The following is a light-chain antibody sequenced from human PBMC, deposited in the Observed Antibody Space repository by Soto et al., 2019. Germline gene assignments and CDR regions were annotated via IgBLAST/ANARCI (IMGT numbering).Light chain of an antibody. Sequence: QSALTQPASVSGSPGQSIAISCTGTSSDVGGYNYVSWYQQYPGKAPKLMIYDVSNRPSGVSNRFSGSKSGNTASLTISGLQADDEADYNGSSHTSSNSLVFGGGTQLTVL. CDR2: DVS. V-gene: IGLV2-14*01. CDR3: SSHTSSNSLV. J-gene: IGLJ3*02. CDR1: SSDVGGYNY.